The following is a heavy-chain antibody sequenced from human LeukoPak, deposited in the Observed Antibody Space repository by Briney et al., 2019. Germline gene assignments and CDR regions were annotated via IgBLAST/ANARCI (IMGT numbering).Heavy chain of an antibody. CDR1: GFTFDDYA. J-gene: IGHJ5*02. Sequence: GGSLRLSCAASGFTFDDYAMHWVRQAPGKDLEWVSRISGDGGSTYYADSVKGRFTISRDNSKNSLYLQMNSLRTEDTALYYCAKDLYCSGGSCSNWFDPWGQGTLVTVSS. V-gene: IGHV3-43*02. CDR2: ISGDGGST. CDR3: AKDLYCSGGSCSNWFDP. D-gene: IGHD2-15*01.